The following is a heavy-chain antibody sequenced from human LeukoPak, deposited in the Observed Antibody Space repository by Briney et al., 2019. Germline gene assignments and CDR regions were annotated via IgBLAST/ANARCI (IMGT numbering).Heavy chain of an antibody. CDR3: ARDLWYSSGWSPDWFDP. CDR1: GFTFSSYS. V-gene: IGHV3-21*01. J-gene: IGHJ5*02. D-gene: IGHD6-19*01. CDR2: ISSSSSYI. Sequence: GGSLRLSCAASGFTFSSYSLNWVRQAPGKGLEWVSSISSSSSYIYYADSVKGRFTISRDNAKNSLYLHMNSLRAEDTAVYYCARDLWYSSGWSPDWFDPWGQGTLVTVSS.